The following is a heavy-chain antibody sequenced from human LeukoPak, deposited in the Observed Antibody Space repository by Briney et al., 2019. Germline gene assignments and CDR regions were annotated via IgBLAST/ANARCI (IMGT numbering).Heavy chain of an antibody. J-gene: IGHJ4*02. CDR2: TNPNSGGT. CDR3: ARATEYCSGGSCYSDYFDY. Sequence: ASVKVSCKASGYTFTGYYMHWVRQAPGQGLEWMGWTNPNSGGTNYAQKFQGRVTMTRDTSISTAYMELSRLRSDDTAVYYCARATEYCSGGSCYSDYFDYWGQGTLVTVSS. CDR1: GYTFTGYY. D-gene: IGHD2-15*01. V-gene: IGHV1-2*02.